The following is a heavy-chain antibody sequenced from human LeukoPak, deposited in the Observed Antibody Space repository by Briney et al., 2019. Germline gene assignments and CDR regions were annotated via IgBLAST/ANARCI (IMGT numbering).Heavy chain of an antibody. CDR1: GFTFSSYT. J-gene: IGHJ6*02. CDR2: VSGSGSIT. D-gene: IGHD3/OR15-3a*01. V-gene: IGHV3-23*01. Sequence: GGSLRLSCAASGFTFSSYTMSWVRQAPGKGLGWVPAVSGSGSITSHSDSARGRFTISRDNSKSTLYLQMNSLRAEDTAVYYCANLGLDSLDVWGQGTTVTVSS. CDR3: ANLGLDSLDV.